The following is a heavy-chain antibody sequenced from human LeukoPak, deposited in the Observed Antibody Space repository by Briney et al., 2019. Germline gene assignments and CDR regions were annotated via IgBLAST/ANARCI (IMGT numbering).Heavy chain of an antibody. Sequence: RASVKVSCKASGYTFTDYYMHWVRQAPGQGLEWMGWINPNSGGTNYARRFQGRVTMTRDTSISTAYLELSRLRSDDTAVYYCAKEGEDIVVVPAAIYFDYWGQGTLVTVSS. D-gene: IGHD2-2*01. CDR1: GYTFTDYY. CDR3: AKEGEDIVVVPAAIYFDY. J-gene: IGHJ4*02. CDR2: INPNSGGT. V-gene: IGHV1-2*02.